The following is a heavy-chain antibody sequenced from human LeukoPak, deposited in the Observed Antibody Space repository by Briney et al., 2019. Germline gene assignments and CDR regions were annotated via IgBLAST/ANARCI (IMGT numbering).Heavy chain of an antibody. CDR3: ARGGGGYFDWFTAPFDY. CDR2: ISSNGGST. D-gene: IGHD3-9*01. J-gene: IGHJ4*02. CDR1: GFTFSSYA. V-gene: IGHV3-64*01. Sequence: GGSLRLSCAASGFTFSSYAMHWVRQAPGKGLEYVSAISSNGGSTYYANSVKGRFTISRDNSKNTLYLQMGSLRAEDMAVYYCARGGGGYFDWFTAPFDYWGQGTLVTVSS.